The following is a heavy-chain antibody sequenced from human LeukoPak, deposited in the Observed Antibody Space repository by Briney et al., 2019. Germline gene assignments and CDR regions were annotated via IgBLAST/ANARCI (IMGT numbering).Heavy chain of an antibody. J-gene: IGHJ4*02. CDR1: GSTSSRNF. Sequence: GGSLRLSCAVSGSTSSRNFVSWVRQTPEKGLEWVANINQDGSEKNYVDSVKGRFTISRDNAKNSLFLQMNSLRAEDTAIYYCASGAGWESGYWGQGTLVTVSS. V-gene: IGHV3-7*01. CDR3: ASGAGWESGY. CDR2: INQDGSEK. D-gene: IGHD1-26*01.